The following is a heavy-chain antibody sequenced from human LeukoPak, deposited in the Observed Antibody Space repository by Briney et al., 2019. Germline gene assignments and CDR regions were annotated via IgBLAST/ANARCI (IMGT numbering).Heavy chain of an antibody. CDR2: IVQDGGEK. CDR1: GFTISSYW. Sequence: QSGGSLRLSCEASGFTISSYWMTWVRQAPGKGLEWVANIVQDGGEKHYVDSVKGRFTISRDNAKTSLYLQMKRLRDEDKVVYYCARHRIHSLHYWGEGTLVTVSS. V-gene: IGHV3-7*01. D-gene: IGHD2-15*01. J-gene: IGHJ4*02. CDR3: ARHRIHSLHY.